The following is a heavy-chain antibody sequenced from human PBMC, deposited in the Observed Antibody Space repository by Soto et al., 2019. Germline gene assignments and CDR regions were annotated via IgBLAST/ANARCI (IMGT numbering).Heavy chain of an antibody. D-gene: IGHD6-19*01. J-gene: IGHJ3*02. V-gene: IGHV1-2*02. CDR1: GDTFTGYY. CDR3: ARVLIAVAWKDAFDI. CDR2: INPNSGGT. Sequence: ASVKGSCTASGDTFTGYYMHWVRHAPGQGLEWMGWINPNSGGTNYAQKFQGRVTMTRDTSISTAYMELSRLRSDDTAVYYCARVLIAVAWKDAFDIWGQGTMVT.